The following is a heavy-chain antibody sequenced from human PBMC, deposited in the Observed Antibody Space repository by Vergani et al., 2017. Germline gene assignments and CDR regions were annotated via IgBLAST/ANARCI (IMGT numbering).Heavy chain of an antibody. D-gene: IGHD3-3*01. CDR1: GYTFTSYA. CDR3: ARIGIFGVVENEMDV. Sequence: QVQLVQSGAEVKKPGASVKVSCKASGYTFTSYAMNWVRQAPGQGLEWMGWINTNTGNPTFAQVFTGRFVFSLDTSVSTADLQISSLKAEDTAVYYCARIGIFGVVENEMDVWGKGTTVTVSS. J-gene: IGHJ6*04. V-gene: IGHV7-4-1*02. CDR2: INTNTGNP.